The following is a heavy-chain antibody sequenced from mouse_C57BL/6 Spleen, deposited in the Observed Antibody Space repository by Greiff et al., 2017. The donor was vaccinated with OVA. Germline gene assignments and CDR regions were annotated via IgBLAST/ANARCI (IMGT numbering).Heavy chain of an antibody. CDR3: ARQNYDGRYAMDY. D-gene: IGHD2-4*01. V-gene: IGHV5-12*01. CDR2: ISNGGGST. J-gene: IGHJ4*01. Sequence: VESGGGLVQPGGSLKLSCAASGFTFSDYYMYWVRQTPEKRLEWVAYISNGGGSTYYPDTVKGRFTISRDNAKNTLYLQMSRLKSEDTAMYYCARQNYDGRYAMDYWGQGTSVTVSS. CDR1: GFTFSDYY.